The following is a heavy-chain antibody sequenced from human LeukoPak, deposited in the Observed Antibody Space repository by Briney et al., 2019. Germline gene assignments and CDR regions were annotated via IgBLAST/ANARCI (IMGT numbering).Heavy chain of an antibody. CDR1: GYTFTSYY. V-gene: IGHV1-46*01. CDR3: ATAPGLGKNY. J-gene: IGHJ4*02. CDR2: INPSGGST. Sequence: ASVKVSCKASGYTFTSYYMHWVRQAPGQGLEWMGIINPSGGSTSYAQKFQGRVTMTEDTSTDTAYMELSSLRSEDTAVYYCATAPGLGKNYWGQGTLVTVSS. D-gene: IGHD6-19*01.